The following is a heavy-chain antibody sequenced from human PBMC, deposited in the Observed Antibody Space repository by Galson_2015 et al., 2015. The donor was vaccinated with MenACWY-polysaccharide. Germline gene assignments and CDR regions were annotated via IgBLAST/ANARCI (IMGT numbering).Heavy chain of an antibody. J-gene: IGHJ3*01. CDR3: AREGSRIVFHAFDV. Sequence: SLRLSCAASGLTFRGSGMHWVRQAPGKGLAWVAVIQYDGSQKQYIDSVKGRFAISRDNSKNTLYLEMNSLRAEDTALYYCAREGSRIVFHAFDVWGQGTMVTVSS. CDR1: GLTFRGSG. D-gene: IGHD3-10*02. CDR2: IQYDGSQK. V-gene: IGHV3-33*01.